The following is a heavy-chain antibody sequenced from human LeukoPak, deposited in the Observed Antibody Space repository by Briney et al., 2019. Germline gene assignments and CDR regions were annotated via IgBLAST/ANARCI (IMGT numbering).Heavy chain of an antibody. J-gene: IGHJ4*02. CDR1: GFTVSSNY. CDR2: IYSGGST. Sequence: GGSLRLSCIASGFTVSSNYMAWVRQAPGKGLEWVSIIYSGGSTYYADSVKGRFTISRDNSKNTLYLQMNSLRAEDTAVYYCARGGAMIRGVFDYWGQGTLVTVSS. V-gene: IGHV3-66*01. D-gene: IGHD3-10*01. CDR3: ARGGAMIRGVFDY.